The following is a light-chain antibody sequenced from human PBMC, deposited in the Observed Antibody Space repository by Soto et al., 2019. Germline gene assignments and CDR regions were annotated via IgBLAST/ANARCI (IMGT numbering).Light chain of an antibody. CDR2: GAS. V-gene: IGKV3-20*01. CDR1: QSVISTH. Sequence: EIVLTQSPGTLSLFPGEGATLSCRASQSVISTHLAWYQQKPGQPPRLLIYGASSRATGVPDRFSGSGSGTEFPVTISRLEPEDVAVYYCQQYVSSPWTFGPGTRVEI. CDR3: QQYVSSPWT. J-gene: IGKJ1*01.